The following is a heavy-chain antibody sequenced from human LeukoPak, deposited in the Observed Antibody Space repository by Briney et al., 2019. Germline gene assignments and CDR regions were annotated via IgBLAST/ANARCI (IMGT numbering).Heavy chain of an antibody. D-gene: IGHD6-13*01. CDR2: ITSTGSTI. J-gene: IGHJ4*02. CDR3: ARDPRTSSSSRNYFDS. V-gene: IGHV3-48*03. CDR1: GFKFSNYN. Sequence: GGSLRLSCSASGFKFSNYNMNWVRQTPGKGLQWVAYITSTGSTIAYADSLQGRFTISRDNAKNSLYLQMNNLGAEDTALYYCARDPRTSSSSRNYFDSWGQGTLVTVTS.